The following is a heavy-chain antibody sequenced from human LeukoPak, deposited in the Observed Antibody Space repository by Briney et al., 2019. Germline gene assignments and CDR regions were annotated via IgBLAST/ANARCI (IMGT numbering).Heavy chain of an antibody. J-gene: IGHJ5*02. CDR1: GYTFTSYD. D-gene: IGHD3-3*01. CDR2: MNPNSGNT. CDR3: ARARYDFWSGYYSPPPFLDP. Sequence: ASVKVSCKASGYTFTSYDINWVRQATGQGLEWMGWMNPNSGNTGYAQKFQGRVIMSRNTSISTAYMELSSLRSEDTAVYYCARARYDFWSGYYSPPPFLDPWGQGTLVTVSS. V-gene: IGHV1-8*01.